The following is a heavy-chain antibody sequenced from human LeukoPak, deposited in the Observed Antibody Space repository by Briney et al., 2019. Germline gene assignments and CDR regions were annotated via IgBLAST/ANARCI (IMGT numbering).Heavy chain of an antibody. D-gene: IGHD1-7*01. V-gene: IGHV4-59*01. CDR3: AREGTGTTGSFDY. J-gene: IGHJ4*02. CDR1: GGSISSYY. CDR2: IYYSGST. Sequence: PSETLSLTCTVSGGSISSYYWSWIRQPPGKGLEWIGYIYYSGSTNYNPSLKSRVTISVDTSKNQFSLKLSSVTAADTAVYYCAREGTGTTGSFDYWGQGTLVTVSS.